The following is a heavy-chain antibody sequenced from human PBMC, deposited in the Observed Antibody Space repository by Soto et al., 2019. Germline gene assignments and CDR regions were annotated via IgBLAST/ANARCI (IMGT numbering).Heavy chain of an antibody. CDR3: ATGRVYYGSEY. D-gene: IGHD3-10*01. V-gene: IGHV4-39*01. J-gene: IGHJ4*02. CDR1: GGSISSSSYY. Sequence: SETLSLTCTVSGGSISSSSYYWGWIRQPPGKGLEWIGSIYYSGSTYYNPSLKSRVTISVDTSQNQFSLKLSSLTAADTAVYYCATGRVYYGSEYWGQGTPVTVSX. CDR2: IYYSGST.